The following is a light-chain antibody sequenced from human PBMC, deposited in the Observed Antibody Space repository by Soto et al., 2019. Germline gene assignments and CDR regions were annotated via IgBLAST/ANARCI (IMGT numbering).Light chain of an antibody. CDR1: SSDVGAYNY. CDR2: DVS. V-gene: IGLV2-11*01. CDR3: CSYAGSYTLV. Sequence: QSALTQPRSVSGSLGQSVTISCTGTSSDVGAYNYVSWYQQHTGKVPKLMIYDVSRRPSGVPDRFSGSKSGNTASLTISGLQADDEADYYCCSYAGSYTLVFGGGTKLTVL. J-gene: IGLJ3*02.